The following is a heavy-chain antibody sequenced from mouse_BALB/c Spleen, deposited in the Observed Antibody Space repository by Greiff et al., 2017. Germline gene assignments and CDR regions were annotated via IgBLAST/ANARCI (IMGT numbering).Heavy chain of an antibody. CDR1: GDSITSGY. D-gene: IGHD2-14*01. CDR2: ISYSGST. CDR3: ARSGIYRYQGAMDY. V-gene: IGHV3-8*02. J-gene: IGHJ4*01. Sequence: EVQVVESGPSLVKPSQTLSLTCSVTGDSITSGYWNWIRKFPGNKLEYMGYISYSGSTYYNPSLKSRISITRDTSKNQYYLQLNSVTTEDTATYYCARSGIYRYQGAMDYWGQGTSVTVSS.